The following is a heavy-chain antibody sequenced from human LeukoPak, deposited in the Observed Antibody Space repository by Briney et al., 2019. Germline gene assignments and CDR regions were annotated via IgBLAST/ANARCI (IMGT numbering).Heavy chain of an antibody. V-gene: IGHV3-23*01. Sequence: GGSLRLSCAASGFTFSSYAMSWVRQAPGQGLEWVSAISGSGGSTYYADSVKGRFTISRDNSKNSLYLQMNSLRAEDTAVYYSASRGISSSWYADYWGQGTLVTVSS. D-gene: IGHD6-13*01. CDR1: GFTFSSYA. CDR3: ASRGISSSWYADY. J-gene: IGHJ4*02. CDR2: ISGSGGST.